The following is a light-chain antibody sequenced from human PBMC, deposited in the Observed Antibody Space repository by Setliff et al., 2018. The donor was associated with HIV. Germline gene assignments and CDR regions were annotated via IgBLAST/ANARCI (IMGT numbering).Light chain of an antibody. V-gene: IGLV2-23*01. CDR1: SSDIGRYNL. J-gene: IGLJ1*01. CDR3: CSNTGSNTYV. Sequence: SVLIQPASVSGSPGQSITISCTGTSSDIGRYNLVSWYQQYPGKAPKLMIYQATKRPSGVSNRFSGSKSGNTASLTISGLQAEDEADYYCCSNTGSNTYVFGSGTKVTVL. CDR2: QAT.